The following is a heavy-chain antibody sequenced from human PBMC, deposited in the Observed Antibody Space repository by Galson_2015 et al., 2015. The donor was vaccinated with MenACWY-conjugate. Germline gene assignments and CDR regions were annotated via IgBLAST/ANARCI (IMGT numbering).Heavy chain of an antibody. V-gene: IGHV2-5*01. CDR1: GFSLSSNGVG. CDR2: VYWNDDK. Sequence: PALVKPTPTLTLTCTFSGFSLSSNGVGVGWIRQPPGKALEWLALVYWNDDKRYSPSLKSRLTITKDTSKNQVVLTMTNMDPVDTTTYYWAHRSGYSGGSSSGPFAYWDQGTLLTVSS. J-gene: IGHJ4*02. CDR3: AHRSGYSGGSSSGPFAY. D-gene: IGHD6-19*01.